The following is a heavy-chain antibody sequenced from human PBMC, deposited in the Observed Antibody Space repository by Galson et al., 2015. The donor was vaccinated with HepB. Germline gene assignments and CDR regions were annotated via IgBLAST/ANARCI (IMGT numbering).Heavy chain of an antibody. Sequence: SLRLSCAASGFTFSSYGMHWVRQAPGKGLEWVAVIWYDGSNKYYADSVKGRFTISRDNSKNTLYLQMNSLRAEDTAVYYCARVGYDFWSGLILEYYYYYMDVWGKGTTVTVSS. D-gene: IGHD3-3*01. CDR3: ARVGYDFWSGLILEYYYYYMDV. J-gene: IGHJ6*03. CDR1: GFTFSSYG. V-gene: IGHV3-33*01. CDR2: IWYDGSNK.